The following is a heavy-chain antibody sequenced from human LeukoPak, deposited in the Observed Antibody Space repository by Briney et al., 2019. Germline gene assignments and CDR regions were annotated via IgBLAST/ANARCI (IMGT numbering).Heavy chain of an antibody. J-gene: IGHJ4*02. CDR1: GYTFTGHY. CDR2: INPNSGGT. CDR3: ARDHWYSSSWYPPPNQFDY. Sequence: ASVKVSCKASGYTFTGHYMHWVRQAPGQGLEWMGWINPNSGGTNYAQKFQGRVTMTRDTSISTAYMELSRLRSDDTAVYYCARDHWYSSSWYPPPNQFDYWGQGTLVTVSS. D-gene: IGHD6-13*01. V-gene: IGHV1-2*02.